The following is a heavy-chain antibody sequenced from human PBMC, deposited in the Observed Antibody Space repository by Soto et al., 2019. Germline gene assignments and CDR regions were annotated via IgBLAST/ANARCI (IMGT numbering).Heavy chain of an antibody. CDR1: GFTFSSYA. D-gene: IGHD3-16*02. J-gene: IGHJ3*02. V-gene: IGHV3-23*01. CDR3: AKGGGMITFGGVIATHAFDI. Sequence: EVQLLESGGGLVQPGGSLRLSCAASGFTFSSYAMSWVRQAPGKGLEWVSAISGSGGSTYYADSVKGRFTISRDNSKNTLYLKMNSLRAEDTAVYYCAKGGGMITFGGVIATHAFDIWGQGTMVTVSS. CDR2: ISGSGGST.